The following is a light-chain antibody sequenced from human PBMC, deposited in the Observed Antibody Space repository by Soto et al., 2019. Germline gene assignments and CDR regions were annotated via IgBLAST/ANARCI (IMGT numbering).Light chain of an antibody. CDR2: EAS. V-gene: IGKV3-11*01. CDR1: QTVSSS. CDR3: QQHINGPLT. J-gene: IGKJ4*01. Sequence: EIVLTHSPATLSLSPGERATLSCRSSQTVSSSLAWYQQKPGQAPRLLIYEASNRATGIPARFSGSGSGADFTLTISSLEPEDFELYYCQQHINGPLTFGGGTKVDIK.